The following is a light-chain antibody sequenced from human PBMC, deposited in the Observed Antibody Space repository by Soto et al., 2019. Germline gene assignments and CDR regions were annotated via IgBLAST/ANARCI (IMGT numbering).Light chain of an antibody. CDR1: QTISSW. Sequence: DIQMTQSPSTLSGSVGDRVTITCRASQTISSWLAWYQQKPGKAPKLLIYDASNLESGVPSRFSGSGSGTEFTLTISSLQPEDFGIYYCQQYENYWTFGQGTKVDIK. J-gene: IGKJ1*01. V-gene: IGKV1-5*01. CDR2: DAS. CDR3: QQYENYWT.